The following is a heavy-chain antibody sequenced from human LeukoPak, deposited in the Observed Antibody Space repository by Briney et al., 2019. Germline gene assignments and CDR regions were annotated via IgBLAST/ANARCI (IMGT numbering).Heavy chain of an antibody. CDR2: INTHKGHT. J-gene: IGHJ4*02. V-gene: IGHV1-18*01. Sequence: ASVKVSCKASGYTLTNYNISWVRQAPGQGLEWMGWINTHKGHTNFLQKFQGRVTVTTDISTNTAYMELRRLRSDDTAVYYCAREFGHCSGDNCFYFFDAWGQGSVVIVSS. CDR3: AREFGHCSGDNCFYFFDA. CDR1: GYTLTNYN. D-gene: IGHD2-15*01.